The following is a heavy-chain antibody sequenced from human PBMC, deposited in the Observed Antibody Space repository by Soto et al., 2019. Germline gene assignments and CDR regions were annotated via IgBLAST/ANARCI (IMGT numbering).Heavy chain of an antibody. Sequence: SLVKVYRKAAGGTFSSYAISWVRQAPGQGLEWMGGIIPIFGTANYAQKFQGRVTITADESTSTAYMELSSLRSEDTAVYYCARELYCYDSSGYYVAYFEYRGQGTLVTVPS. V-gene: IGHV1-69*01. J-gene: IGHJ4*02. CDR2: IIPIFGTA. CDR3: ARELYCYDSSGYYVAYFEY. CDR1: GGTFSSYA. D-gene: IGHD3-22*01.